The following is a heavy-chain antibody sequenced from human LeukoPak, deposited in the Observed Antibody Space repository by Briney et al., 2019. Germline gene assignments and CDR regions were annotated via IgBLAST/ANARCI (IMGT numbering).Heavy chain of an antibody. J-gene: IGHJ5*02. V-gene: IGHV3-15*01. CDR2: IKSKTDGGTT. CDR3: TTDGMVIPAINCFDP. Sequence: SWVRQAPGKGLEWVGRIKSKTDGGTTNYAAPVKGRFTISRDDSKNTLYLQLNSLKTEDTAVYYCTTDGMVIPAINCFDPWGQGTLVTVSS. D-gene: IGHD2-15*01.